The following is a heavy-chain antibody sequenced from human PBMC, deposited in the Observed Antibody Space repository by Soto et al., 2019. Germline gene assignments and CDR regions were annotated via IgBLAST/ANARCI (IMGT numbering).Heavy chain of an antibody. D-gene: IGHD5-12*01. CDR2: IIPILGIA. CDR3: ARDKRDIVATIHSYYYYYMDV. Sequence: ASVKVSCKASGGTFSSYTISWVRQAPGQGLEWMGRIIPILGIANYAQKFQGRVTITADKSTSTAYMELSSLRSEDTAVYYCARDKRDIVATIHSYYYYYMDVWGKGTTVTVSS. CDR1: GGTFSSYT. V-gene: IGHV1-69*04. J-gene: IGHJ6*03.